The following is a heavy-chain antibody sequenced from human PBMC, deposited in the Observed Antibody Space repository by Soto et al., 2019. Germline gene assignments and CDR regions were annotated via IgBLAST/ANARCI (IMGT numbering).Heavy chain of an antibody. J-gene: IGHJ4*02. Sequence: SVKVSCKASGGTFSTFGCSWVRQAPGQGLEWMGGIIPFFGTAKYSQKFEDRITVTADESTSTVYMDLTSLTSEDTAIYYCARSAPMDAGDKYYYDFWGQGALVTVSS. D-gene: IGHD3-16*01. CDR1: GGTFSTFG. CDR2: IIPFFGTA. CDR3: ARSAPMDAGDKYYYDF. V-gene: IGHV1-69*13.